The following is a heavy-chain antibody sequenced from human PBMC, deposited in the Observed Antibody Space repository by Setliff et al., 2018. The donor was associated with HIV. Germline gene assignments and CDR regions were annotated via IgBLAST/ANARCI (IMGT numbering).Heavy chain of an antibody. CDR2: ISSSSSYI. Sequence: PGGSLRLSCAASGFTFSNYILNWVRQAPGKGLEWVPSISSSSSYIYYADSVKGRFTISRDNAKNSLYLQMNSLRAEDTAVYYCASGGFGGVIPTNPCYYYYMDVWGKGTTVTVSS. CDR3: ASGGFGGVIPTNPCYYYYMDV. V-gene: IGHV3-21*01. D-gene: IGHD3-16*02. CDR1: GFTFSNYI. J-gene: IGHJ6*03.